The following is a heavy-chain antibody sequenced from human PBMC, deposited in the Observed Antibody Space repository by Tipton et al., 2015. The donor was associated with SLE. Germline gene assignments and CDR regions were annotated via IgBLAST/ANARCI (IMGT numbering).Heavy chain of an antibody. J-gene: IGHJ4*02. CDR1: GFTFSDDA. CDR2: ISPTSVTR. Sequence: SLRLSCVASGFTFSDDAMSWVRQAPGKGLEWVSTISPTSVTRYYADSMKGRFTISRGNSQMTLFLQVNSLRAEDTAVYYCSKNLSPDIAVSGDWGQGTLVIVSS. D-gene: IGHD6-19*01. V-gene: IGHV3-23*01. CDR3: SKNLSPDIAVSGD.